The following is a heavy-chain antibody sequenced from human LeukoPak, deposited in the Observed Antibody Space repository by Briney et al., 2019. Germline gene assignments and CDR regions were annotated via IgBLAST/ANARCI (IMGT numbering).Heavy chain of an antibody. V-gene: IGHV4-30-4*01. Sequence: PSQTLSLTCTVSGGSISRGDYYWSWIRQPPGKGLEWIGYIYYSGSTYYNPSLKSRVTISVDTSKNQFSLKLSSVTAADTDVYYCARDRRRITMVRGVIPPGYYYYGMDVWGKGTTVTVSS. J-gene: IGHJ6*04. CDR3: ARDRRRITMVRGVIPPGYYYYGMDV. CDR2: IYYSGST. D-gene: IGHD3-10*01. CDR1: GGSISRGDYY.